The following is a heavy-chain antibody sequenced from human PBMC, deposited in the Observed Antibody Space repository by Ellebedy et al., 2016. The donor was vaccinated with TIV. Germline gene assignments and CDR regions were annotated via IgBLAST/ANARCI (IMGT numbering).Heavy chain of an antibody. CDR1: GFTFNNYG. CDR2: ISYDGSDE. D-gene: IGHD5-18*01. V-gene: IGHV3-30*18. J-gene: IGHJ4*02. CDR3: AKDRSRAYSYVQGSGPFDY. Sequence: GESLKISCAASGFTFNNYGLHWVRQAPGKGLEWVAVISYDGSDEYYADSVKGRFTISRDNSKNTLYLQMNSLRAEDTAIYYCAKDRSRAYSYVQGSGPFDYWGQGTLVTVSS.